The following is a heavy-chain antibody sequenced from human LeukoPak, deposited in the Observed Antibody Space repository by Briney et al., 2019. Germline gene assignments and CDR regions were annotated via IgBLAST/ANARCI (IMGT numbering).Heavy chain of an antibody. J-gene: IGHJ6*03. CDR2: ISSSTSYI. CDR1: GFTYSSHS. D-gene: IGHD6-19*01. Sequence: GGSLRLSCAASGFTYSSHSMNWVRQAPGKGLEWVSSISSSTSYIYYADSVKGRFTISRDNAKNSLYLQMNSLRAEDTAIYYCARSSGWYHRGPDNYYYYMDVWGKGTTVTVS. CDR3: ARSSGWYHRGPDNYYYYMDV. V-gene: IGHV3-21*01.